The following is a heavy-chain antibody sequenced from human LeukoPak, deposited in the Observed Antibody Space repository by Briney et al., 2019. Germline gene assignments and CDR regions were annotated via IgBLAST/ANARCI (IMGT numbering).Heavy chain of an antibody. CDR1: GGSISSYY. CDR3: ARVNYDFWSGYPGGMDV. D-gene: IGHD3-3*01. V-gene: IGHV4-59*01. Sequence: SETLSLTCTVSGGSISSYYWSWIRQPPGKGLEWIGYIYYRGSTNYNPSLKSRVTISVDTSKNQFSLKLSSVTAADTAVYYCARVNYDFWSGYPGGMDVWGQGTTVTVSS. CDR2: IYYRGST. J-gene: IGHJ6*02.